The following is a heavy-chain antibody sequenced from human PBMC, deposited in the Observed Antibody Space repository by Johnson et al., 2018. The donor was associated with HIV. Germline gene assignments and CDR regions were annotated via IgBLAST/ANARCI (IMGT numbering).Heavy chain of an antibody. CDR2: IRYDGSNK. CDR1: GFTFSSYG. CDR3: SRDPEGAPPLGAFDI. J-gene: IGHJ3*02. Sequence: QVQLVESGGGLVQPGGSLRLSCAASGFTFSSYGMHWVRQAPGKGLEWVAFIRYDGSNKYYADSVKGRFTISRDSSKNTLYLQMHSLRAEDTAVYYCSRDPEGAPPLGAFDIWGQGTMVTVSS. D-gene: IGHD1-26*01. V-gene: IGHV3-30*02.